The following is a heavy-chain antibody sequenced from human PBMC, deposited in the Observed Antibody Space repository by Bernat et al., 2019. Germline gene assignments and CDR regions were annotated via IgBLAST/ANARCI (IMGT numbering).Heavy chain of an antibody. J-gene: IGHJ5*02. CDR1: GGSFSGYY. D-gene: IGHD3-3*01. Sequence: QVQLQQWGAGLLKPSETLSLTCAVYGGSFSGYYWSWIRQPPGKGLEWIGEINHSGSTNYNPSLKSRVTISVDTSKNQFSLKLSSVTAADTAVYYCARGGKFLERPGWFDPWGQGTLVTVSS. CDR2: INHSGST. V-gene: IGHV4-34*01. CDR3: ARGGKFLERPGWFDP.